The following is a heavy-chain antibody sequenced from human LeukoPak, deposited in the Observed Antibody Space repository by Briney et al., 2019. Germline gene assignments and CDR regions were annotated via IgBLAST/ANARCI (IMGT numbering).Heavy chain of an antibody. D-gene: IGHD6-6*01. Sequence: GGSLGLPCAVSGFSVSTKYMSWVRQAPGKGLEWVSVIYSGGTTYYADSVKGRFTISRDNSKNTLYLQMNSLRAEDTAVYYCARDRVSTVHPIDYWGQGTLVTVSS. CDR2: IYSGGTT. CDR3: ARDRVSTVHPIDY. V-gene: IGHV3-66*01. CDR1: GFSVSTKY. J-gene: IGHJ4*02.